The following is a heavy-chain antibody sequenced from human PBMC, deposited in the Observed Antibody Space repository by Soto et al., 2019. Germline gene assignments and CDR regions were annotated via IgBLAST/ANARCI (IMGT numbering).Heavy chain of an antibody. CDR2: IYYSGST. V-gene: IGHV4-39*01. Sequence: TETLSLTCTVSGGSISSRGYYWGRIRQPPGKGLEWIGSIYYSGSTYYNPSLKSRVTISVDTSKNQFSLKLSSVTAADTAVSYCARRGLFHVNAFDIWGQGTMVTVSS. J-gene: IGHJ3*02. CDR3: ARRGLFHVNAFDI. D-gene: IGHD3-22*01. CDR1: GGSISSRGYY.